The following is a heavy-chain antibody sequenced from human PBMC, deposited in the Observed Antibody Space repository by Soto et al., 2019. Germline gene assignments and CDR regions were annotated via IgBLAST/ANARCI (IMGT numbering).Heavy chain of an antibody. CDR2: IYYSGST. D-gene: IGHD3-9*01. V-gene: IGHV4-59*01. CDR3: ARLYPYYDILTGSPIYGFDF. Sequence: SETLSLTCTVSGDSISSSYWSWIRQSPGKGLEWIGYIYYSGSTNYNASLKSRVTISVDTSKNQFSLKLSSVTAADTAVYYCARLYPYYDILTGSPIYGFDFWGQGTMVTVAS. CDR1: GDSISSSY. J-gene: IGHJ3*01.